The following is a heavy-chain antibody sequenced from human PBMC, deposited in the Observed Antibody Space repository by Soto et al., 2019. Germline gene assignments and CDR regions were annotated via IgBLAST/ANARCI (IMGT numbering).Heavy chain of an antibody. CDR2: IWYDGSNT. CDR3: VRDLLGSGGHFDY. Sequence: LRLSCAASGFIFSSFGMHWVRQAPGKGLEWVAHIWYDGSNTYYADSVKGRFTISRDNSRNTVYLQMNSLRAEDTAVYHCVRDLLGSGGHFDYWGQGTPVTVSS. CDR1: GFIFSSFG. V-gene: IGHV3-33*01. D-gene: IGHD7-27*01. J-gene: IGHJ4*02.